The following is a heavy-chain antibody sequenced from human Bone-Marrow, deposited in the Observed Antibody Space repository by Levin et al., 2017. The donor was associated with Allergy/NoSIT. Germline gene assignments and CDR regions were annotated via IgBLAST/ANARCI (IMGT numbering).Heavy chain of an antibody. CDR2: INSDGSNT. Sequence: HGESLKISCAASGFTFSNYWMHWVRQAPGKGLVWVSHINSDGSNTNYADSVKGRFTISRDNAKNTLYLQMNSLRDEDTAVYYCARGGCSSTSCLDNWGQGTLVTVSP. J-gene: IGHJ4*02. D-gene: IGHD2-2*01. V-gene: IGHV3-74*01. CDR3: ARGGCSSTSCLDN. CDR1: GFTFSNYW.